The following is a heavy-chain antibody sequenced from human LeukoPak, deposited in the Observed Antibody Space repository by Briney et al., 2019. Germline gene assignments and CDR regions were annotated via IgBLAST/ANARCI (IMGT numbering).Heavy chain of an antibody. CDR2: INDSGDT. J-gene: IGHJ6*03. Sequence: PSETLSLTCTFYGGSFSGYYWGWLRQPPGKGLEWIGEINDSGDTNYNPSLESRVIISVDTSKNQFSLKLNSVTAADTSVYYCARVPYMDVWGKGTTVTVSS. CDR3: ARVPYMDV. V-gene: IGHV4-34*01. CDR1: GGSFSGYY.